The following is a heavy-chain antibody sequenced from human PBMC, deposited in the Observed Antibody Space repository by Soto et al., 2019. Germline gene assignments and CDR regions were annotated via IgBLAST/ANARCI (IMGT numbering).Heavy chain of an antibody. D-gene: IGHD3-3*01. CDR1: GFTFSSYS. J-gene: IGHJ4*02. Sequence: EVQLVESGGGLVKPGGSLRLSCAASGFTFSSYSMNWVRQAPGKGLEWVSSISSSSSYIYYADSVKGRFTISRDNAKNSLYLQMNSLRAEDTAVYYCARDGDFWSGYPRHFDYWGQGTLVTVSS. CDR2: ISSSSSYI. V-gene: IGHV3-21*01. CDR3: ARDGDFWSGYPRHFDY.